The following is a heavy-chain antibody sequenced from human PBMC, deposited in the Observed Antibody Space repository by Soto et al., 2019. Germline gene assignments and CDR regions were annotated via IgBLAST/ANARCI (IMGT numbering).Heavy chain of an antibody. D-gene: IGHD5-12*01. J-gene: IGHJ4*02. CDR3: ATSPRGGYGGSEFDY. V-gene: IGHV5-51*01. Sequence: GESLKISCKGSGYSFTSYWLGWVRQMPGKGLEWMGIIYPGDSDTRYSPSFQGQVTISADKSISTAYLQWSSLKPSDSAMYYCATSPRGGYGGSEFDYWGQGTLVTVSS. CDR1: GYSFTSYW. CDR2: IYPGDSDT.